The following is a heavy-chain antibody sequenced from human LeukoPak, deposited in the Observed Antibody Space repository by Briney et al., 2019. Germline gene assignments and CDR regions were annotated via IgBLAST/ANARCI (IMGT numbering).Heavy chain of an antibody. CDR1: GFTFSNFG. J-gene: IGHJ6*02. D-gene: IGHD1-1*01. Sequence: GSLRLSCAASGFTFSNFGMHWVRQAPGKGLEWVAFTSNDGSNKYYEDSVKGRFTISRDNSQNTLFLQMNSLRAEDTAVYYCAKPSGYFHGMDVWGQGTTVIVSS. V-gene: IGHV3-30*18. CDR3: AKPSGYFHGMDV. CDR2: TSNDGSNK.